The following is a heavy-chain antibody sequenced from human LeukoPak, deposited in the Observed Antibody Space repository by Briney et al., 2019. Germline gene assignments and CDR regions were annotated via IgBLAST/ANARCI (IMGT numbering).Heavy chain of an antibody. Sequence: GVSLRLSCAASGNYWMHWVRQAPGKGLVWVSHINGDGSWTTYADSVKGRFTISKDNAKNTVYLQMNNLRAEDTAVYYCVSFYETYWGRGTLVTVSS. CDR1: GNYW. J-gene: IGHJ4*02. CDR3: VSFYETY. D-gene: IGHD2-2*01. CDR2: INGDGSWT. V-gene: IGHV3-74*01.